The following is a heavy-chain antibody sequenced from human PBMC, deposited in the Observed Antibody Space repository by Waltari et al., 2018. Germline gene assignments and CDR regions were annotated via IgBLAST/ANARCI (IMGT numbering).Heavy chain of an antibody. J-gene: IGHJ4*02. CDR1: GSTFVDYT. CDR3: AKERAGFDY. CDR2: ISWDGGST. Sequence: EVQLVESGGVVVQPGGSLRLSCAASGSTFVDYTMHWVRQAPGKGLEWVSLISWDGGSTYYADSVKGRFTISRDNSKNSLYLQMNSLRTEDTALYYCAKERAGFDYWGQGTLVTVSS. V-gene: IGHV3-43*01.